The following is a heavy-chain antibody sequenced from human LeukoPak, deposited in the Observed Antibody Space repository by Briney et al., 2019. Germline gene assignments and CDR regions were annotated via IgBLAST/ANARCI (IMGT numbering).Heavy chain of an antibody. CDR1: GGSISSSNW. J-gene: IGHJ3*02. CDR3: TRGGEI. D-gene: IGHD3-16*01. V-gene: IGHV4-4*02. Sequence: SETLTLTCAVSGGSISSSNWYSWVCQPPGKGLEWIGEIYHSGSTNYNPSLKSRVTISIDKSKNQFSLNLTSVTAADTAMYFCTRGGEIWGQGTMVTVSS. CDR2: IYHSGST.